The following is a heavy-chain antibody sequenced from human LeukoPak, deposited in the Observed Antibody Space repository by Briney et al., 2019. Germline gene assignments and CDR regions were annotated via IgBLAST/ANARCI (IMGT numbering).Heavy chain of an antibody. CDR2: IYYSGST. D-gene: IGHD6-19*01. Sequence: SETLSLTCTVSGGFISSYYWSWIRQPPGKGLEWIGYIYYSGSTNYNPSLKSRVTISVDTSKDQFSLKLSSVTAADTAVYYCARQRRSGSGWLXYYFDYWGQGTLVTVSS. V-gene: IGHV4-59*08. CDR3: ARQRRSGSGWLXYYFDY. CDR1: GGFISSYY. J-gene: IGHJ4*02.